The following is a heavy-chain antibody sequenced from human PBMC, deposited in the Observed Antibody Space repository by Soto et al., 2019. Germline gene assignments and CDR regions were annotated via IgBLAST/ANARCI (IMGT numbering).Heavy chain of an antibody. CDR3: AGGIVVVVAADYGMDV. Sequence: QVQLVQSGAEVKKPGSSVKVSCKASGGTFSSYAISWVRQAPGQGLEWMGGIIPIFGTANYAQKFQGRVTITEDKATSTAYMELSSLRSEDTAVYYCAGGIVVVVAADYGMDVWGQGTTVTVSS. V-gene: IGHV1-69*06. J-gene: IGHJ6*02. CDR1: GGTFSSYA. CDR2: IIPIFGTA. D-gene: IGHD2-15*01.